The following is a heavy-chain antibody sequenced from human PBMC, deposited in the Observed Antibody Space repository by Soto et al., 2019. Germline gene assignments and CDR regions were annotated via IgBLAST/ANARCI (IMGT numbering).Heavy chain of an antibody. Sequence: SETLSLTCTVSGGSISRYYWSWIRQPPGKGLEWIGYIYYSGSTKYNPSLKSRVTISVDTSKNQFSLKLSSVTAADTAVYYCARDLADIRSGHNAFDIWGQGRMVTVSS. J-gene: IGHJ3*02. CDR3: ARDLADIRSGHNAFDI. CDR1: GGSISRYY. CDR2: IYYSGST. V-gene: IGHV4-59*01. D-gene: IGHD3-3*01.